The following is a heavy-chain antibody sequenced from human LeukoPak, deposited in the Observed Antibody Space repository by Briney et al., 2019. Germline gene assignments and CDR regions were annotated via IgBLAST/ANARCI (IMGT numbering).Heavy chain of an antibody. V-gene: IGHV3-23*01. CDR1: GFTFSSYA. CDR3: AKGDIVVQPAARPFDY. CDR2: ISPSGGGT. D-gene: IGHD2-2*01. Sequence: GGSLRLTCVTSGFTFSSYAMSWVRQTPGEGLEWVSAISPSGGGTYYADSVRGRFTISRDNSKNTLYLQMNTLRADDTAVYYCAKGDIVVQPAARPFDYWGQGALVTVSS. J-gene: IGHJ4*02.